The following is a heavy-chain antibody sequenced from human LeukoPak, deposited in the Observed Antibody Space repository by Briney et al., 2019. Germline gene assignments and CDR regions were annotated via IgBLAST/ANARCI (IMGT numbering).Heavy chain of an antibody. CDR2: IRYDGSNK. V-gene: IGHV3-30*02. CDR3: AKGGTTVTPRYMDV. CDR1: GFTFSSYG. Sequence: GGSLRLSCAASGFTFSSYGMHWVRQAPGKGLEWVAFIRYDGSNKYYADSVKGRFTISRDNSKNTLYLQMNSLRAEDTAVYYCAKGGTTVTPRYMDVWGKGTTVTVSS. D-gene: IGHD4-17*01. J-gene: IGHJ6*03.